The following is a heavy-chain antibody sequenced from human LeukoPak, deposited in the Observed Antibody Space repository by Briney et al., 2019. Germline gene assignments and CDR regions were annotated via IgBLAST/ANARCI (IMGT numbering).Heavy chain of an antibody. CDR3: ARGLNYDFWSGYLYYPYYYGMDV. D-gene: IGHD3-3*01. J-gene: IGHJ6*02. CDR2: IYHSGST. CDR1: GGSISSSNW. Sequence: SGTLSLTCAVSGGSISSSNWWSWVRQPPGKGLEWIGEIYHSGSTNYNPSLKSRVTISVDKSKNQFSLKLSSVTAADTAVYYCARGLNYDFWSGYLYYPYYYGMDVWGQGTTVTVSS. V-gene: IGHV4-4*02.